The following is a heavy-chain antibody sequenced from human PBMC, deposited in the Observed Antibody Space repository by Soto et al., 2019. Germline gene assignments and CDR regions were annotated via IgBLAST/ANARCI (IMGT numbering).Heavy chain of an antibody. CDR2: IIPIFDTA. CDR1: GGTFSSYA. J-gene: IGHJ4*02. V-gene: IGHV1-69*13. CDR3: ARDNGYSYGTGRVDY. Sequence: ASVKVSCKTSGGTFSSYAISWVRQAPGQGLEWMGGIIPIFDTANYAQKFQGRVTITADESTSTAYMELRSLRSDDTAVYYCARDNGYSYGTGRVDYWDQGTLVTVSS. D-gene: IGHD5-18*01.